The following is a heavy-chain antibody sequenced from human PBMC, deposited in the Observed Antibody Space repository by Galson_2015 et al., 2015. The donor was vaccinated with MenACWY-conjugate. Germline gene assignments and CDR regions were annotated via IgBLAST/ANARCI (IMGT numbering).Heavy chain of an antibody. D-gene: IGHD3-16*01. CDR3: ARTPRGTLGADAFDI. J-gene: IGHJ3*02. V-gene: IGHV2-70*01. CDR2: IDWDDDK. Sequence: PALVKPTQTLTLTCTFSGFSLSTSGMCVSWIRQPPGKALEWLALIDWDDDKHYSTSLKTRLTISKDTSKNQVVLTMTNMDPVDTATYYCARTPRGTLGADAFDIWGQGTMVTVSS. CDR1: GFSLSTSGMC.